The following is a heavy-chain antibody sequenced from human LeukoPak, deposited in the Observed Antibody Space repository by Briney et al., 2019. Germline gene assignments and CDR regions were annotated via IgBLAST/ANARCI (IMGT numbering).Heavy chain of an antibody. D-gene: IGHD4-23*01. CDR2: ISYDGSNK. J-gene: IGHJ4*02. V-gene: IGHV3-30-3*01. CDR1: GFTFSSYA. CDR3: ARDGHDYGGPPSDY. Sequence: GGSLRLSCAASGFTFSSYAMHWVRQAPGKGLEWVAVISYDGSNKYYADSVKGRFTISRDNSKNTLYLHMSSLRAEDTAVYYCARDGHDYGGPPSDYWGQGTLVTVSS.